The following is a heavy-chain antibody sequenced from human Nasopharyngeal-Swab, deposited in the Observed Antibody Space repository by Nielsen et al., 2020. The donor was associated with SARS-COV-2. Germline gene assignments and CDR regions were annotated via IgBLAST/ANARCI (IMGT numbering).Heavy chain of an antibody. J-gene: IGHJ4*02. CDR2: IIPIFGTA. CDR1: GGTFSSYA. CDR3: ARHYDSSGYYNYFDY. V-gene: IGHV1-69*13. D-gene: IGHD3-22*01. Sequence: SVKVSCKASGGTFSSYAISWVRHAPGQGLEWMGGIIPIFGTANYAQKFQGRVTITADESTSTAYMELSSLRSEDTAVYYCARHYDSSGYYNYFDYWGQGTLVTVSS.